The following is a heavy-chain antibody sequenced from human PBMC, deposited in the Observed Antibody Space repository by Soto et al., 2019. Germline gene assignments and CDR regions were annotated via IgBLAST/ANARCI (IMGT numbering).Heavy chain of an antibody. J-gene: IGHJ3*01. CDR3: AKSVRYWIGTSCSTEAFDV. CDR2: ISYDGTNK. D-gene: IGHD2-2*01. V-gene: IGHV3-30*18. Sequence: QVQLVESGGGVVQPGRSLRLSCTASGFTFSDYGMHWVRQAPGKGLEWVAVISYDGTNKYYAESVQARFTISRDNSKNTLYLLLNSLRVVYTAVYYCAKSVRYWIGTSCSTEAFDVWGQGTVVTVSS. CDR1: GFTFSDYG.